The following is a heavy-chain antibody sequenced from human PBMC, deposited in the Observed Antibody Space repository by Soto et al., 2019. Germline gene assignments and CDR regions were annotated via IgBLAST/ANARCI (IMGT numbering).Heavy chain of an antibody. D-gene: IGHD1-26*01. J-gene: IGHJ4*02. CDR1: CGSISSGGYS. V-gene: IGHV4-30-2*01. CDR3: ARGPIVGATKAFDY. Sequence: SETLSLTCAVSCGSISSGGYSWSWIRQPPGKGLEWIGYIYHSGSTYYNPSLKSRVTISVDRSKNQFSLKLSSVTAADTAVYYCARGPIVGATKAFDYWGQGTLVTVSS. CDR2: IYHSGST.